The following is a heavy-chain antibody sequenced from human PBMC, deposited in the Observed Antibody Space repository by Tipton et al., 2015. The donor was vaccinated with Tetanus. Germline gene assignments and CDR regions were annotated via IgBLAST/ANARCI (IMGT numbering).Heavy chain of an antibody. Sequence: TLSLTCAVHGRTFNDNFWAWIRQSPGKGLEWIGEINYTGSTNYNPSLESRATISVDTSKKEVSLKLKSVTAADTAVYYCAAAIVRWFGPWGPGTQVTVSS. D-gene: IGHD6-13*01. CDR3: AAAIVRWFGP. V-gene: IGHV4-34*08. CDR2: INYTGST. J-gene: IGHJ5*02. CDR1: GRTFNDNF.